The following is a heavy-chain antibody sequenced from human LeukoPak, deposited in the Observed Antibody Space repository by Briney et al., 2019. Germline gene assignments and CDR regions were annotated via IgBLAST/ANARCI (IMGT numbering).Heavy chain of an antibody. V-gene: IGHV3-30*18. J-gene: IGHJ4*02. CDR1: GFTFSSYG. CDR2: ISYDGSNK. CDR3: AKVDTAMVTRGGYFNY. D-gene: IGHD5-18*01. Sequence: GGSLRLSCAVSGFTFSSYGMHWVRQAPGKGLEWVAVISYDGSNKYYADSVKGRFTISRDNSKNTLYLQMNSLRAEDTAVYYCAKVDTAMVTRGGYFNYWGQGTLVTVSS.